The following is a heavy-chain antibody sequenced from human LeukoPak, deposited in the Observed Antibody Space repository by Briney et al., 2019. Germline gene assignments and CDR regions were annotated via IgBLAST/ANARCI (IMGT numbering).Heavy chain of an antibody. CDR2: ISYGDGGT. CDR3: ARDSTLLPPYFDY. Sequence: GGSLRLSCETSGFTFSNHAMSWVRQAPGRGLEWVSGISYGDGGTYYADSVKGRFTISRDNSKNTLSLQMNSLRAEDTAVYYCARDSTLLPPYFDYWGQGTLVTVSS. CDR1: GFTFSNHA. J-gene: IGHJ4*02. D-gene: IGHD1-1*01. V-gene: IGHV3-23*01.